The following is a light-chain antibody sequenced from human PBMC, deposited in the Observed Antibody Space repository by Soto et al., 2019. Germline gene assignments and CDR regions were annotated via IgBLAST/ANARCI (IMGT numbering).Light chain of an antibody. Sequence: EIVLTQSPGTLSLSPGERATLSCRASQSVSSSYLAWYQQKPGQAPRLLIYGASSRATGMPDRFSGSVSGTDLTLTISRLEPEDVAVYYCQQYGSSPLVTFGQGTRLEI. CDR2: GAS. V-gene: IGKV3-20*01. CDR3: QQYGSSPLVT. J-gene: IGKJ5*01. CDR1: QSVSSSY.